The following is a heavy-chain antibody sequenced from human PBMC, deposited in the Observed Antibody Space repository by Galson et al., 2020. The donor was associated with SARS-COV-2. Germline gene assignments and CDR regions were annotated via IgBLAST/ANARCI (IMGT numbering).Heavy chain of an antibody. CDR1: GYSFSDYY. CDR2: INPRSGVT. CDR3: ARELGGGYGEAGFDY. Sequence: GESLKISCKASGYSFSDYYMHLVRQAPGQGLEWVGYINPRSGVTKYAQKFQGRVTMTRDTSIDTAYMELNSLRSDDTAVYFCARELGGGYGEAGFDYWGQGTLVTVSS. J-gene: IGHJ4*02. D-gene: IGHD5-12*01. V-gene: IGHV1-2*02.